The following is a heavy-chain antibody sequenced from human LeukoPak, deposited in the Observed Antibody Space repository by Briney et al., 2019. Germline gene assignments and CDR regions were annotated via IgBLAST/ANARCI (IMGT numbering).Heavy chain of an antibody. Sequence: GGSLRLSCAASGFTFRGYDMSWVRQAPGKGLEWVSAISRNGDSTYYVDSVKGRFTISRDNYKTTLYLQMNSLRAEDTAVYYCALYCSGGSGYSMGGAFDIWGQGTVVTVSS. J-gene: IGHJ3*02. CDR2: ISRNGDST. V-gene: IGHV3-23*01. CDR3: ALYCSGGSGYSMGGAFDI. D-gene: IGHD2-15*01. CDR1: GFTFRGYD.